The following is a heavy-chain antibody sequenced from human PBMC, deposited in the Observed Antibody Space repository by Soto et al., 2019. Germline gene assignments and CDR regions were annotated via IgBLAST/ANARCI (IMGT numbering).Heavy chain of an antibody. CDR3: ARDGVGYCSGGSCFSDAFDI. CDR1: GYTFTSYG. CDR2: ISAYNGNT. V-gene: IGHV1-18*01. J-gene: IGHJ3*02. D-gene: IGHD2-15*01. Sequence: ASVKVSCKASGYTFTSYGISWVRQAPGQGLEWMGWISAYNGNTNYAQKLQGRVTMTTDTSTSTAYMELRSLRSDDTAVYYCARDGVGYCSGGSCFSDAFDIWGQGTMVTVSS.